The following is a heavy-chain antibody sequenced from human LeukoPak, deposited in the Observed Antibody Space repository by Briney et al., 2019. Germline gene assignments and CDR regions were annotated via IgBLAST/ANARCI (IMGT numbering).Heavy chain of an antibody. CDR1: GFTFSSYA. CDR3: ARVDILTGYSLPDY. V-gene: IGHV3-23*01. J-gene: IGHJ4*02. Sequence: PGGSLRLSCAASGFTFSSYAMTWVRQAPGKGLEWVSTISGSGSSTYYADSVKGRFTISRDNSKNTLYVQMNSLRAEDTAVYYCARVDILTGYSLPDYWGQGTLVTVSS. D-gene: IGHD3-9*01. CDR2: ISGSGSST.